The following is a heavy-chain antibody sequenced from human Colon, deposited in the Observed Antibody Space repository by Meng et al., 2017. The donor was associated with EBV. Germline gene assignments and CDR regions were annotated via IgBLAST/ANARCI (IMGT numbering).Heavy chain of an antibody. Sequence: VKLQGSGPGLVKPSQTLSLTCEVSGGSSISNDHWWSWVRQPPGKGPEWIGEIHHSGTTNYNPSFKSRVTMSIDTWKNRFSLDLTSVTAADTAVYYCARGSYYTWATWGQGTLVTVSS. D-gene: IGHD3-10*01. CDR1: GGSSISNDHW. V-gene: IGHV4/OR15-8*02. CDR3: ARGSYYTWAT. J-gene: IGHJ5*02. CDR2: IHHSGTT.